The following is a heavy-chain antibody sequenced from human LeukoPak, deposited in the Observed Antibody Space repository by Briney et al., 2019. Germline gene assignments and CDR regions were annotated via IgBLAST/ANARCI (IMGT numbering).Heavy chain of an antibody. CDR1: GGSVSNNNYY. CDR3: ARGDSSGWERYYYYGMDV. V-gene: IGHV4-61*01. Sequence: PSETLSLTCTVSGGSVSNNNYYWNWIRQPPGKGLEWIGYIFYSGSTNYNPSLKSRVTISVDTSKNQFSLKLSSVTAADTAVYYCARGDSSGWERYYYYGMDVWGQGTTVTVSS. D-gene: IGHD6-19*01. CDR2: IFYSGST. J-gene: IGHJ6*02.